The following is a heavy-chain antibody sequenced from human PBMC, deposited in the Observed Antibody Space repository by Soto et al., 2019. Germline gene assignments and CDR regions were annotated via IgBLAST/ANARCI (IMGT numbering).Heavy chain of an antibody. Sequence: GGSLRLSCVASGFSISPYWMIWVRQAPGKGLEWVANIKEDGSAARYVDSARDRFLISRDNTKNSLYLQMTSLRAEDTAIYYCVSDGDVCSGSDCFRHFKYWGRGTRVTVSS. D-gene: IGHD5-12*01. V-gene: IGHV3-7*03. CDR1: GFSISPYW. CDR2: IKEDGSAA. J-gene: IGHJ4*02. CDR3: VSDGDVCSGSDCFRHFKY.